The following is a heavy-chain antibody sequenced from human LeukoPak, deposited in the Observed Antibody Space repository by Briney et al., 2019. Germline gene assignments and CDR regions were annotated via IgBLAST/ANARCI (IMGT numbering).Heavy chain of an antibody. Sequence: GGSLRLSCAASRFTFSTYWMHWVRQAPGKGLVWVSRINSDGSSTGYADSVKGRFTISRDNAKNSLYLQMNNLRPEDTALYYCAKASGYSFGHFDYWGQGTLVTVSS. CDR3: AKASGYSFGHFDY. V-gene: IGHV3-74*01. D-gene: IGHD5-18*01. J-gene: IGHJ4*02. CDR2: INSDGSST. CDR1: RFTFSTYW.